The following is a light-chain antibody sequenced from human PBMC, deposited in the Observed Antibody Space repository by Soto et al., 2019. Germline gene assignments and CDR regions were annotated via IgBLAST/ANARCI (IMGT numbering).Light chain of an antibody. J-gene: IGKJ1*01. CDR3: QQYNSYVWT. CDR2: KAS. V-gene: IGKV1-5*03. Sequence: DIQMPPSPSSLSASVGDSVXXXXXASQSISSWLAWYQQKPGKAPKXMIYKASSLESGVPSRFSGSGSGTEFTLTISSLQPDDFATYYCQQYNSYVWTFGQGTKVDIK. CDR1: QSISSW.